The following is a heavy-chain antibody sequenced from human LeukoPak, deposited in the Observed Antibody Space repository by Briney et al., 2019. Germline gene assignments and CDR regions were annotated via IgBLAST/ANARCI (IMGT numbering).Heavy chain of an antibody. V-gene: IGHV3-21*01. J-gene: IGHJ6*02. Sequence: GGSLRLSCAASGFTVSSNYMSWVRQAPGKGLEWVSSISSSSSYIYYADSVKGRFTISRDNAKNSLYPQMNSLRAEDTAVYYCARDDSSGKDYYYYYGMDVWGQGTTVTVSS. CDR3: ARDDSSGKDYYYYYGMDV. CDR1: GFTVSSNY. CDR2: ISSSSSYI. D-gene: IGHD6-19*01.